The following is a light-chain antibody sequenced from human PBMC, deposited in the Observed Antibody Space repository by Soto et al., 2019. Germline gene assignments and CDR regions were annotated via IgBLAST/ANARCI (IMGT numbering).Light chain of an antibody. CDR1: QSVSSY. V-gene: IGKV3-20*01. Sequence: EIVLTQSPGTLSLSPGERATLSCRASQSVSSYLAWYQQRPGQAPRLLIYGASSRATGIPDRFSGSGSGTDFTLTISRLEPEDFAVYYCQQYGSSPPDFGQGTKVDI. J-gene: IGKJ1*01. CDR3: QQYGSSPPD. CDR2: GAS.